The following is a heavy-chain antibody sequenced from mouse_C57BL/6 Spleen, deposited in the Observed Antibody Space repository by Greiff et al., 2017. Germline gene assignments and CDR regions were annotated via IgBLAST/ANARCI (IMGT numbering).Heavy chain of an antibody. D-gene: IGHD1-1*01. CDR1: GYSITSGYY. Sequence: EVKLVESGPGLVKPSQSLSLTCSVTGYSITSGYYWNWIRQFPGNKLEWMGYISYAGSNNYNPSLKNRISITRDTSKNQFFLKLNSVTTEDTATYYCAVGSYYGDYWGQGTTLTVSS. V-gene: IGHV3-6*01. CDR2: ISYAGSN. CDR3: AVGSYYGDY. J-gene: IGHJ2*01.